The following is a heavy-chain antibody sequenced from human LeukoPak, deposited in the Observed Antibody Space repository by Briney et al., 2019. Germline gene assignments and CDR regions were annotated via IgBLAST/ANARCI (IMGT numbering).Heavy chain of an antibody. CDR3: ARGVGANPLRY. J-gene: IGHJ4*02. V-gene: IGHV1-46*01. CDR1: GYTFTSYY. Sequence: ASVKVSCKASGYTFTSYYMHWVRQAPGQGLEWMGIINPSGGSTSYAQKFQGRVTMTRDMSTSTVYMELSSLRSDDTAVYYCARGVGANPLRYWGQGTLVTVSS. CDR2: INPSGGST. D-gene: IGHD1-26*01.